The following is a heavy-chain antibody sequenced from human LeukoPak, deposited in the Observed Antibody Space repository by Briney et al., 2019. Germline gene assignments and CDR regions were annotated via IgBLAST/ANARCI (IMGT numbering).Heavy chain of an antibody. V-gene: IGHV3-48*01. J-gene: IGHJ4*02. Sequence: PGGSLRLSCAASGFTFSSYSIKWVRQAPGKGLERISSISSSSFTIHYADSVKGRFTISRDNAKNLVYLQMNSLRAEDTAVYYCALAYYYGSGTDHWGQGTLVTVSA. CDR1: GFTFSSYS. CDR2: ISSSSFTI. D-gene: IGHD3-10*01. CDR3: ALAYYYGSGTDH.